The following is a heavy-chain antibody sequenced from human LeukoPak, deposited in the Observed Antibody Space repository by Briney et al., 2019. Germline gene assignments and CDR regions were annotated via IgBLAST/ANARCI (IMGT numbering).Heavy chain of an antibody. J-gene: IGHJ4*02. V-gene: IGHV4-39*01. CDR2: IYYGGST. D-gene: IGHD6-19*01. Sequence: SETLSLTCTVSGGSISSTSYHWAWIRQPPGKGLEWIGNIYYGGSTHYNPSLKSRVTIFVDTSKNQFYLKLSSVTAADTAVYYCARGIVVAGHFDYWGQGTLVTVSS. CDR3: ARGIVVAGHFDY. CDR1: GGSISSTSYH.